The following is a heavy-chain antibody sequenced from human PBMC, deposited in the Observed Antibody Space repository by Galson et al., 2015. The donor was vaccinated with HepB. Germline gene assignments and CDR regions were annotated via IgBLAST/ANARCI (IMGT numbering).Heavy chain of an antibody. D-gene: IGHD3-22*01. Sequence: SLRLSCAASGFTVSSNYMSWVRQAPGKELEWVSVIYSGGSTYYADSVKGRFTISRDNSKNTLYLQMNSLRAEDTAVYYCARDGRGTYYDSNDYYYFDYWGQGTLVTVSS. CDR3: ARDGRGTYYDSNDYYYFDY. J-gene: IGHJ4*02. CDR1: GFTVSSNY. V-gene: IGHV3-66*01. CDR2: IYSGGST.